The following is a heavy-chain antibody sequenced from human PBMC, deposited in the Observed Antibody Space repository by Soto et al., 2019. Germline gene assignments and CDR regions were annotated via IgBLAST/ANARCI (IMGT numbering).Heavy chain of an antibody. CDR2: ISSSSSYT. Sequence: GGSLRLSCAASGFTFSDYYMSWIRQAPGKGLEWVSYISSSSSYTNYADYADSVKGRFTISRDNAKNSLNLQMNSLRAEDTAVYYCARDYYDTSGYPNTFDMWGQGTMVTVSS. V-gene: IGHV3-11*06. D-gene: IGHD3-22*01. J-gene: IGHJ3*02. CDR1: GFTFSDYY. CDR3: ARDYYDTSGYPNTFDM.